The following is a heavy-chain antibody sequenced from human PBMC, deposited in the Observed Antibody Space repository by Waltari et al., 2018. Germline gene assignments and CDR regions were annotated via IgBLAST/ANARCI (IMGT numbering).Heavy chain of an antibody. J-gene: IGHJ4*02. CDR3: AKEITVAGNS. CDR1: GFTFSSYA. D-gene: IGHD6-19*01. CDR2: ISGRGAST. Sequence: EVQLLESGGGLVQPGGSLRLSCAASGFTFSSYAMSWVRQAPGKGLEWVSAISGRGASTCYSDSVKGRFTISRDNSKNTLYLQRNSLRAEDTAVYYWAKEITVAGNSWGQGTLVTVSS. V-gene: IGHV3-23*01.